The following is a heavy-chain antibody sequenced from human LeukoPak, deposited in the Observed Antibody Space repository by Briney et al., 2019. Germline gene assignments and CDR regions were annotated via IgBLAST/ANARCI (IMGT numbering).Heavy chain of an antibody. Sequence: GGSLRLSCAASVCTFSNYAMNWVRQAPGGGLEWVLSISGSGGSTYYADSVKGLFTISRDNCKITLYLQMNSRRAQDTAVYYCARDQSYYYDSSGYPGYWGQGTLVTVSS. D-gene: IGHD3-22*01. CDR2: ISGSGGST. CDR3: ARDQSYYYDSSGYPGY. V-gene: IGHV3-23*01. CDR1: VCTFSNYA. J-gene: IGHJ4*02.